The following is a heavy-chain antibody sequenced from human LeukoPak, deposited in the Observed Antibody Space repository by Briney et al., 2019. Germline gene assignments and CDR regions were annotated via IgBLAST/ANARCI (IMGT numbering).Heavy chain of an antibody. CDR2: IKTKSDGGTT. CDR1: GFTFSNAW. V-gene: IGHV3-15*01. Sequence: GGSLRLSCAASGFTFSNAWMNWVRQAPGKGLEWVGCIKTKSDGGTTDYTAPVKGRFTISRDDSKNTLYLQMHSLKIEDTAMYYCAGDYDHFDVWGRGTLVTVSS. CDR3: AGDYDHFDV. J-gene: IGHJ2*01. D-gene: IGHD4-17*01.